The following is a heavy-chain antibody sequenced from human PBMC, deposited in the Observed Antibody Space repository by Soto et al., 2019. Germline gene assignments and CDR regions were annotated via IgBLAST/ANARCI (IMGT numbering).Heavy chain of an antibody. CDR2: IYFSGTT. Sequence: QVQLQESGPGLVKPSQTLSLTCTVSGGSISSGDYYWSWIRQHPGKGLEWIGTIYFSGTTYYNPSLKSRVTISVDTSQSQFSMKLRSVTAADTAVYYCARRDRSGFSYWFDTWGQGTLVTVSS. CDR3: ARRDRSGFSYWFDT. D-gene: IGHD3-22*01. J-gene: IGHJ5*02. CDR1: GGSISSGDYY. V-gene: IGHV4-31*03.